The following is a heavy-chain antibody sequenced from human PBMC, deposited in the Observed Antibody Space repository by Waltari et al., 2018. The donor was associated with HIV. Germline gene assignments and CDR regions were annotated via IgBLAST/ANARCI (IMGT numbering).Heavy chain of an antibody. Sequence: EVQLVESGGGLVQPGGSLRLSCAASGFTFSSYSMNWVRQAPGKGLEWVSYISSSSSTIYDADSVKGRVTISRDNAKNSLYLQMNSLRVEDTAVYYCARGTTQDSSGWLVHYYYYGMDVWGQGTTVTVSS. V-gene: IGHV3-48*01. CDR2: ISSSSSTI. J-gene: IGHJ6*02. D-gene: IGHD6-19*01. CDR1: GFTFSSYS. CDR3: ARGTTQDSSGWLVHYYYYGMDV.